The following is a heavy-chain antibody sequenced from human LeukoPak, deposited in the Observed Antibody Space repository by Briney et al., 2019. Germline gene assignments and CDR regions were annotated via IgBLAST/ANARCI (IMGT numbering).Heavy chain of an antibody. CDR3: ARDFPGGY. J-gene: IGHJ4*02. V-gene: IGHV4-59*01. CDR1: GGSISSYY. Sequence: SETLSLTCTVSGGSISSYYWSWIRQPPGKGLEWIGYIYYSGGTNYNPSLKSRVTISVDTSKSQFSLKLSSVTAADTAVYYCARDFPGGYWGQGTLVTVSS. D-gene: IGHD1-1*01. CDR2: IYYSGGT.